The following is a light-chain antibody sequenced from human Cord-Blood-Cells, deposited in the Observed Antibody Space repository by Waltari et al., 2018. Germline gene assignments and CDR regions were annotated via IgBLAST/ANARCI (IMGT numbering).Light chain of an antibody. CDR3: QQSYSTPFT. CDR1: QSISSY. J-gene: IGKJ3*01. Sequence: DIQMTHSPPSLSASVGDRVTITCRASQSISSYLNWYQQKPGKAPKLLIYAASSLQSGVPSRFSGSGSGTDFTLTISSLQPEDFATYYCQQSYSTPFTFGPGTKVDIK. V-gene: IGKV1-39*01. CDR2: AAS.